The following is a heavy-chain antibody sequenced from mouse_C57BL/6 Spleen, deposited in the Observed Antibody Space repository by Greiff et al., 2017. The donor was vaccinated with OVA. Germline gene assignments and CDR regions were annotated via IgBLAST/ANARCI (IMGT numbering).Heavy chain of an antibody. CDR1: GYAFSSSW. D-gene: IGHD2-1*01. CDR3: ARSGYYGNYEGRDY. Sequence: QVQLQQSGPELVKPGASVKISCKASGYAFSSSWMNWVKQRPGKGLEWIGRIYPGDGDTNYNGKFKGKATLTADKSSSTAYMQLSSLTSEDSAVYFCARSGYYGNYEGRDYWGQGTTLTVSS. CDR2: IYPGDGDT. V-gene: IGHV1-82*01. J-gene: IGHJ2*01.